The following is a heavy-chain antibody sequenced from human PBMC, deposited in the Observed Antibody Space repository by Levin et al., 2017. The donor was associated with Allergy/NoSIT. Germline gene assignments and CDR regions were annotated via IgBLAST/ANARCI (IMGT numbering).Heavy chain of an antibody. Sequence: GGSLRLSCAASGFAFSTYWMHWVRQVPGKGPVWVSYISPDGSTTAYADSVKGRFTISRDNAKNTLYLQMDSLRADDTAVYYCATAWSYWGQGTLVTVSS. CDR2: ISPDGSTT. J-gene: IGHJ4*02. CDR3: ATAWSY. D-gene: IGHD2-8*02. V-gene: IGHV3-74*01. CDR1: GFAFSTYW.